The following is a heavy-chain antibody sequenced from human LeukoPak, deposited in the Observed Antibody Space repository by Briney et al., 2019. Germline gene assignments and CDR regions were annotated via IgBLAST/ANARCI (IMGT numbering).Heavy chain of an antibody. CDR1: GYTFTGYY. CDR3: ARLPDLGYCSSTSCYDY. Sequence: ASVKVSCKASGYTFTGYYMHWVRQAPGQGLEWMGWINPNSGGTNYAQKFQGRVTMTRDTSISTAYMELSRLRSDDTAVYYCARLPDLGYCSSTSCYDYWGQGTLVTVSS. D-gene: IGHD2-2*01. V-gene: IGHV1-2*02. CDR2: INPNSGGT. J-gene: IGHJ4*02.